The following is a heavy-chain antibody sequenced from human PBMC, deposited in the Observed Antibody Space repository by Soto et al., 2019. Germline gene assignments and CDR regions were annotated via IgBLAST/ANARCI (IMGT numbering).Heavy chain of an antibody. CDR3: AKATATGGGAFDI. J-gene: IGHJ3*02. D-gene: IGHD2-8*02. CDR1: GFICSSYD. V-gene: IGHV3-23*01. CDR2: VLVDGRT. Sequence: GGSLRLSCAASGFICSSYDMSWVRQAPGKGLEWVSTVLVDGRTFYVDSVKGRLTISRDNSKNTVYLQMNSLTAGDTAQYYCAKATATGGGAFDICGQGTMVTVSS.